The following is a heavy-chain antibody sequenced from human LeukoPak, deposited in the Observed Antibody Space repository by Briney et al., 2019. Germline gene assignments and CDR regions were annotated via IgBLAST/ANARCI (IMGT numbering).Heavy chain of an antibody. V-gene: IGHV1-18*01. CDR1: GYTFTSYG. D-gene: IGHD3-10*01. J-gene: IGHJ3*02. Sequence: ASVKVSCKASGYTFTSYGISWVRQAPGQGLEWMGWISAYNGNTNYAQKLQGRVTMTTDTSTSTAYMELRSLRSDDTAVYYCAAAGRLLWFGEYNAFDIWGQGTMVTVSS. CDR3: AAAGRLLWFGEYNAFDI. CDR2: ISAYNGNT.